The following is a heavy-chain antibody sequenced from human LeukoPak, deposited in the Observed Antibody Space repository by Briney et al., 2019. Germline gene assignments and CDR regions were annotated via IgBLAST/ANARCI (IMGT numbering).Heavy chain of an antibody. CDR1: GFTFSIYA. J-gene: IGHJ4*02. D-gene: IGHD5-12*01. CDR3: ASQTSGYSGYSSHY. CDR2: ISASGGST. Sequence: GGSLRLSCAASGFTFSIYAMSWVRQAPGKGLDWVSAISASGGSTSYADSVKGRFTISRDNSKNTLYLQMNSLRAVDTAVYYCASQTSGYSGYSSHYWGQGTLVTVSS. V-gene: IGHV3-23*01.